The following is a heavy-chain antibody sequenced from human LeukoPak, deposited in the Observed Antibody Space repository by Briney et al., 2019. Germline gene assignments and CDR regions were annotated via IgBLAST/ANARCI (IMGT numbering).Heavy chain of an antibody. D-gene: IGHD6-13*01. CDR3: AKTAAENYYYYYMDV. CDR1: GFTLSSYA. V-gene: IGHV3-23*01. Sequence: GGSLRLSCAASGFTLSSYAMSWVRQAPGKGLEWVSAISGSGGSTYYADSVKGRFTISRDNSKNTLYLQMNSLRAEDTAVYYCAKTAAENYYYYYMDVWGKGTTVTVSS. J-gene: IGHJ6*03. CDR2: ISGSGGST.